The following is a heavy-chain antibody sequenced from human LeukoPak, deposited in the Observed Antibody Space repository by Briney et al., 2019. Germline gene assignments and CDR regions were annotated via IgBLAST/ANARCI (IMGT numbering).Heavy chain of an antibody. D-gene: IGHD3-22*01. CDR2: ISYDGSNK. J-gene: IGHJ6*02. V-gene: IGHV3-30-3*01. Sequence: GGSLRLSCAASGFTFSSYAMHLVRQAPGKGLEWVAVISYDGSNKYYADSVKGRFTISRDNSKNTLYLQMNSLRAEDTAVYYCARVRTNYDSSGYYPYYYYGMDVWGQGTTVTVSS. CDR1: GFTFSSYA. CDR3: ARVRTNYDSSGYYPYYYYGMDV.